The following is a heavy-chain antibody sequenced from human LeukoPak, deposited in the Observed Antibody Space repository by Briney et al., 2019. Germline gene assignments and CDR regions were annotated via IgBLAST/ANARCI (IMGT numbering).Heavy chain of an antibody. CDR1: GFTFSSYG. D-gene: IGHD2-15*01. V-gene: IGHV3-30*18. CDR3: AKDLGYCSGGSCYSGYYYGMDV. Sequence: GRSLRLSCAASGFTFSSYGMHWVRQAPGKGLEWVAVISYDGSNKYYADSVKGRFTISRDNSKNTLYLQMNSLGAEDTAVYYCAKDLGYCSGGSCYSGYYYGMDVWGQGTTVTISS. J-gene: IGHJ6*02. CDR2: ISYDGSNK.